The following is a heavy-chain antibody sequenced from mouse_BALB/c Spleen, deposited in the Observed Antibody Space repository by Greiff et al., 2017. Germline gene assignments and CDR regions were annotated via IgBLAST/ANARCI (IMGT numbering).Heavy chain of an antibody. J-gene: IGHJ3*01. CDR2: ISSGGSYT. D-gene: IGHD1-1*01. Sequence: VQLQQSGGDLVKPGGSLKLSCAASGFTFSSYGMSWVRQTPDKRLEWVATISSGGSYTYYPDSVKGRFTISRDNAKNTLYLQMSSLKSEDTAMYYCATSPRHYYGSSVAYWGQGTLVTVSA. CDR3: ATSPRHYYGSSVAY. CDR1: GFTFSSYG. V-gene: IGHV5-6*01.